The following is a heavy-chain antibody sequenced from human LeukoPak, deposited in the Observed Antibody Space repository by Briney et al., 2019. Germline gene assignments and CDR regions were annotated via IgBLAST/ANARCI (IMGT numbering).Heavy chain of an antibody. CDR1: GFTLSSYT. D-gene: IGHD2-15*01. CDR2: VSPNGDST. CDR3: VKPSFSGVAAKLCFDL. J-gene: IGHJ2*01. Sequence: PGGSLTLSCSASGFTLSSYTLHCVRHAPPQGLEYVSAVSPNGDSTYYADSVEGRFSISRDNSINALFLQMSSLRAQDTAVYYCVKPSFSGVAAKLCFDLWGRGTLVTVSS. V-gene: IGHV3-64D*09.